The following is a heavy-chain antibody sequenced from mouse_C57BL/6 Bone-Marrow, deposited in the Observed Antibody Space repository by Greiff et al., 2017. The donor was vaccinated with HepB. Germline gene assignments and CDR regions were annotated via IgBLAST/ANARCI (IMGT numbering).Heavy chain of an antibody. CDR3: ARHGTAQAYYFDY. CDR2: ISSGGSYT. D-gene: IGHD3-2*02. CDR1: GFTFSSYG. Sequence: EVKLVESGGDLVKPGGSLKLSCAASGFTFSSYGMSWVRQTPDKRLEWVATISSGGSYTYYPDSVKGRFTISRDNAKNTLYLQMSSLKSEDTAMYYCARHGTAQAYYFDYWGQGTTLTVSS. V-gene: IGHV5-6*01. J-gene: IGHJ2*01.